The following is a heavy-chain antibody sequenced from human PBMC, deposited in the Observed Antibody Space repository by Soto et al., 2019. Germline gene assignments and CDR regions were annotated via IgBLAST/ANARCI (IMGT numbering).Heavy chain of an antibody. D-gene: IGHD5-18*01. CDR3: ARHNSYGQKGNLDY. CDR2: IIPIFGTA. CDR1: GGTFSSYA. J-gene: IGHJ4*02. V-gene: IGHV1-69*06. Sequence: ASVKVSCKASGGTFSSYAISWVRQAPGQGLEWMGGIIPIFGTANYAQKFQGRVTITADKSTSTAYMELSSLRSEDAAVYYCARHNSYGQKGNLDYWGQGTLVTVSS.